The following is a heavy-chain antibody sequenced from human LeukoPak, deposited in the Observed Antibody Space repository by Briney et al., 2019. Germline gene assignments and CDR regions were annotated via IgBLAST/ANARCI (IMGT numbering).Heavy chain of an antibody. D-gene: IGHD1-14*01. Sequence: PSETLSLTCAVYGGSFSGYYWSWIRQAPGKGLEWIGEINHSGSTNYNPSLKSRVTISVDTSKNQFSLKLSSVTAADTAVYYCARRAARKSAARYYMDVWGKGTTVTVSS. CDR2: INHSGST. V-gene: IGHV4-34*01. CDR3: ARRAARKSAARYYMDV. J-gene: IGHJ6*03. CDR1: GGSFSGYY.